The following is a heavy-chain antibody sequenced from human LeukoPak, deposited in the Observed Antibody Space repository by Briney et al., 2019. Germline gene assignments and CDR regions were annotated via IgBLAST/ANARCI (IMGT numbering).Heavy chain of an antibody. CDR2: ISTTGSTI. Sequence: GGSLRLSCLVSGFTFSGYEMNWVRQAPGKGLEWLSYISTTGSTIYYADSAKGRFTISRDNSKNSLYLQMNSLRAEDMAIYYCARNDDHGDSLPDYWGQGTLVTVSS. CDR1: GFTFSGYE. V-gene: IGHV3-48*03. CDR3: ARNDDHGDSLPDY. D-gene: IGHD4-17*01. J-gene: IGHJ4*02.